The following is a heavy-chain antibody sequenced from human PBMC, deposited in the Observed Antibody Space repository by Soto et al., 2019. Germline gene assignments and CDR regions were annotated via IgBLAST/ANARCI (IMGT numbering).Heavy chain of an antibody. CDR3: ARGGGYVHY. D-gene: IGHD2-2*01. V-gene: IGHV3-48*01. CDR2: ISSSSSTI. J-gene: IGHJ4*02. CDR1: GFTFSSYS. Sequence: EVQLVESGGGLVQPGGSLRLSCAASGFTFSSYSMNWVRQAPGKGLEWASYISSSSSTIYYADSVKGRFTISRDNAKISLYLQMTSLRAEDTAVYYCARGGGYVHYWGQGTLVTVSS.